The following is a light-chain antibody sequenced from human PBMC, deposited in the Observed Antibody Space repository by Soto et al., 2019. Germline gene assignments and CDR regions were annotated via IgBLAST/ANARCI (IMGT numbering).Light chain of an antibody. Sequence: DIVMTQSPLSLPVTPGEPASISCRSSQSLLHSNGYNYLDWYLQKPGQSPQLLIYLGSNRASGVPDRFSGSGSGTDFTLKISRMEAEDVGVYYFMQALQTPLTFGGGTKVEIK. CDR3: MQALQTPLT. CDR2: LGS. J-gene: IGKJ4*01. V-gene: IGKV2-28*01. CDR1: QSLLHSNGYNY.